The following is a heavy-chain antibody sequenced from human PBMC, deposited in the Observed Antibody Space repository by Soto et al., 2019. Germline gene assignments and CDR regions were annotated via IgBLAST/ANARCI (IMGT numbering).Heavy chain of an antibody. J-gene: IGHJ4*02. Sequence: EEQLVESGGGLVQPGGSLRLSCVASGFTFSSYYMHWVRQVPGKGLVWVSRTNGDASSTAYADSVKGRFTISRDNAKNTLYLQMSSLRVEDTAMYYCARGSSTTPTSYGYLAYWGQGTLVTVSS. CDR1: GFTFSSYY. V-gene: IGHV3-74*03. CDR3: ARGSSTTPTSYGYLAY. D-gene: IGHD4-17*01. CDR2: TNGDASST.